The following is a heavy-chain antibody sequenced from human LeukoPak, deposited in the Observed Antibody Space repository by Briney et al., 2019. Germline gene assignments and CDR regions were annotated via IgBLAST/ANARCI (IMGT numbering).Heavy chain of an antibody. CDR2: TYYRSKWYN. Sequence: SQTLSLTCAISGDSVSSNSAAWNWIRQSPSRGLEWLGRTYYRSKWYNDYAVSVKSRITINPDTSKNQFSLQLNSVTPEDTAVYYCAREARQWLVHVYDAFDIWGQGTMVTVSS. CDR1: GDSVSSNSAA. CDR3: AREARQWLVHVYDAFDI. J-gene: IGHJ3*02. V-gene: IGHV6-1*01. D-gene: IGHD6-19*01.